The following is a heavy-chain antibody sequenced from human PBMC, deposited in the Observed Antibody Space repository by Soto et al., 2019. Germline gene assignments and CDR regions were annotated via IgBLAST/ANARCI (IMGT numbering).Heavy chain of an antibody. D-gene: IGHD1-26*01. V-gene: IGHV4-30-4*01. CDR1: GGSISSGDYY. CDR3: ARYSGSYWGGTRIDY. J-gene: IGHJ4*02. CDR2: IYYSGRT. Sequence: QVQLQESGPGLVKPSQTLSLTCTVSGGSISSGDYYWSCIRQPPGKGLEWIGYIYYSGRTYYNPCLKSRVSISVDTSKNQFYLKLSSVSAADTAVYYCARYSGSYWGGTRIDYWGQGTLVTVSS.